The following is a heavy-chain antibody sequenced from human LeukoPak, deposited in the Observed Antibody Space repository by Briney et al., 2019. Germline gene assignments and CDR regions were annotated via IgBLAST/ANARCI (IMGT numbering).Heavy chain of an antibody. CDR2: IKSKTDGETT. Sequence: GGSLRLSCAASGFTFSNARMSWVRQAPGKGLGWVGRIKSKTDGETTDYAAPVKGRFTISRDDSKNTLYLQMNGLTTEDTAVYYCTSPRVYFDSWGQGTLVTVSS. CDR3: TSPRVYFDS. J-gene: IGHJ4*02. V-gene: IGHV3-15*01. CDR1: GFTFSNAR.